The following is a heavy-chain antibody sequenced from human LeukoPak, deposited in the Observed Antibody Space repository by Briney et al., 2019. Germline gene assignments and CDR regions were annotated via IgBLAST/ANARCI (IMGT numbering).Heavy chain of an antibody. V-gene: IGHV4-39*07. CDR3: ARDAAAAGTDYYYYMDV. CDR1: GGSISSSSYY. Sequence: SETLSLTCTVSGGSISSSSYYWGWIRQPPGKGPEWIGNIYYSGSTYYNPSLKSRVTISVDTSKTQFSLKLSSVTAADTAVYYCARDAAAAGTDYYYYMDVWGKGTTVTVSS. J-gene: IGHJ6*03. D-gene: IGHD6-13*01. CDR2: IYYSGST.